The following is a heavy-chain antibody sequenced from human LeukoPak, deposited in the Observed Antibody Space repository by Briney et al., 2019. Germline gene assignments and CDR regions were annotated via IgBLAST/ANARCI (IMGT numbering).Heavy chain of an antibody. CDR3: ARAAYYYDGSGYYLGD. J-gene: IGHJ4*02. D-gene: IGHD3-22*01. V-gene: IGHV1-2*06. CDR1: GYTFTDYY. CDR2: INPNSGGT. Sequence: ASVKVSCKASGYTFTDYYMHWVRQAPGQGLEWMGRINPNSGGTHYAQKFQARVTMTRDTSISTAYMELSRLRSDDTALYYCARAAYYYDGSGYYLGDWGQGTLVTVSS.